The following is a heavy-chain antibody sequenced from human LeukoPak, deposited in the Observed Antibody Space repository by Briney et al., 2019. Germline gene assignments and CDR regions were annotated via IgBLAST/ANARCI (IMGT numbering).Heavy chain of an antibody. Sequence: LGGSLRLSCAASGFTFDDYGMSWVRQAPGKGLEWVSGINWNGGSTGYADSVKGRLTISRDNAKNSLYLQMNSLRAEDTALYYCARGGYDSSGAFDYWGQGTLVTVSS. D-gene: IGHD3-22*01. J-gene: IGHJ4*02. CDR2: INWNGGST. CDR3: ARGGYDSSGAFDY. V-gene: IGHV3-20*04. CDR1: GFTFDDYG.